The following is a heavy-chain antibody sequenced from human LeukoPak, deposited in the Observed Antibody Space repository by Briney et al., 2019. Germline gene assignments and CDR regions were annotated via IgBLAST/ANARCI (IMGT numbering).Heavy chain of an antibody. Sequence: SGTLSLTCAVSGGSISSSNWWSWVRQSPGKGLEWIGEIYHSGSTNYNPSLKSRVTISVDKSKNQFSLKLSSVTAADTAVYYCARGQTVPAATDYYYYGMDVWGKGTTVTVSS. CDR2: IYHSGST. J-gene: IGHJ6*04. CDR1: GGSISSSNW. V-gene: IGHV4-4*02. D-gene: IGHD2-2*01. CDR3: ARGQTVPAATDYYYYGMDV.